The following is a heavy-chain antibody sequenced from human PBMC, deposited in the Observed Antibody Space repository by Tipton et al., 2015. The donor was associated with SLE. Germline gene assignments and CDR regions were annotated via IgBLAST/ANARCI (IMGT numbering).Heavy chain of an antibody. CDR3: ARRSGTVDF. D-gene: IGHD1-7*01. CDR2: IYHSGNT. Sequence: TLSLTCAVSGYSISSDYYWGWVRQPPGKGLEWIASIYHSGNTFYNPSLKSRVTMSIDTSKNQFSLNLRSVTAADTAAYYCARRSGTVDFWGQGTLVTVSS. CDR1: GYSISSDYY. V-gene: IGHV4-38-2*01. J-gene: IGHJ4*02.